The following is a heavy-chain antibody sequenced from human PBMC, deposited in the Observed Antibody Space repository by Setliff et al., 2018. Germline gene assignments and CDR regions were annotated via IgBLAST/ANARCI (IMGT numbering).Heavy chain of an antibody. D-gene: IGHD2-2*03. Sequence: PGESLTISCAASGFTFSDYYMSWIRQAPGKGLEWVSYITSSGTTTFYTDSVKGRFAISRDNARNSLYLQMNSLRVEDTAVYYCARDGYPGTSWGQGTLVTVSS. CDR3: ARDGYPGTS. V-gene: IGHV3-11*01. J-gene: IGHJ5*02. CDR1: GFTFSDYY. CDR2: ITSSGTTT.